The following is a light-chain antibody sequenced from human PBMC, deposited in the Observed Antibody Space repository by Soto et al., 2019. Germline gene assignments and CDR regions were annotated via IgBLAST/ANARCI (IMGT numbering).Light chain of an antibody. J-gene: IGKJ1*01. CDR1: QTVSTF. CDR2: DAS. CDR3: QQRSGWPT. V-gene: IGKV3-11*01. Sequence: EMLLTQSPDTLSLSPGERATLSCRASQTVSTFLAWYQQKPGQAPRLIVYDASKRAPGIPARFIGSGSGTDFTLTVSSLEPEDFALYYCQQRSGWPTFGQGTKVDIK.